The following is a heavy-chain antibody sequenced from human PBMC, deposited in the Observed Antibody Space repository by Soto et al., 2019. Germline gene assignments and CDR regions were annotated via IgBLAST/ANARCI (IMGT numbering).Heavy chain of an antibody. V-gene: IGHV4-31*03. Sequence: QVQLQESDPGLVKPSQTLSLTCTVSGGSISSGGYYWSWIRQHPGKGLEWIGYIYYSGSTYYNPSLKSRVTISVDTSKNQFSLKLSSVTAADTAVYYCARSSIAAAGTLHYWGQGTLVTVSS. CDR2: IYYSGST. J-gene: IGHJ4*02. CDR1: GGSISSGGYY. D-gene: IGHD6-13*01. CDR3: ARSSIAAAGTLHY.